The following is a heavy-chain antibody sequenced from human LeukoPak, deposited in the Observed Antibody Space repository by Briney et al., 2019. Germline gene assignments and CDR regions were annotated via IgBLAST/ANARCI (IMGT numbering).Heavy chain of an antibody. CDR3: ARGLWFGELSPPYFQH. J-gene: IGHJ1*01. D-gene: IGHD3-10*01. Sequence: SETLSLTCTVSGGSISSYYWSWIRQPPGKGLEWIGYIYYSGSTNYNPSLKSRVTISVDTSKNQFSLKLSSVTAEDTAVYYCARGLWFGELSPPYFQHWGQGTLVTVSS. CDR1: GGSISSYY. V-gene: IGHV4-59*01. CDR2: IYYSGST.